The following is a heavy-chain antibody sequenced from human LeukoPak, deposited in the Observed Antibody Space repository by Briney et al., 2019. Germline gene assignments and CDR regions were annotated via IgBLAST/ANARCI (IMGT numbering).Heavy chain of an antibody. CDR2: INHSGST. D-gene: IGHD6-19*01. CDR3: ARLVAGASDY. CDR1: GGSFSGYY. V-gene: IGHV4-34*01. Sequence: SKTLSLTCAVYGGSFSGYYWSWIRQPPGKGLEWIGEINHSGSTNYNPSLKSRVTISVDTPKNQFSLKLSSVTAADTAVYYCARLVAGASDYWGQGTLVTVSS. J-gene: IGHJ4*02.